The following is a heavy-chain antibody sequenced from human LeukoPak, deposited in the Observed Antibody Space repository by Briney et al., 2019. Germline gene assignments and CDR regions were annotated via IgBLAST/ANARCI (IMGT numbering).Heavy chain of an antibody. CDR2: ISSSGGST. D-gene: IGHD1-14*01. Sequence: GGSLRLSCAASRFTFSSYGMSWVRQAPGKGLEWVSGISSSGGSTYYADSVKGRFTISRDNSRNTLYLQMNSLRAEDTAVYYCARVGPCVNPDYYYYMDVWGKGTTVTVS. CDR3: ARVGPCVNPDYYYYMDV. CDR1: RFTFSSYG. J-gene: IGHJ6*03. V-gene: IGHV3-23*01.